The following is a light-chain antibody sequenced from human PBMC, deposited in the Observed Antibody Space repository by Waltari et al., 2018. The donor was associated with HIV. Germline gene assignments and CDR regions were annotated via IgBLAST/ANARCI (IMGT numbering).Light chain of an antibody. CDR2: RNN. J-gene: IGLJ3*02. CDR3: AAWDDSLSGQV. Sequence: QSVLTQPPSASGTPGQRDTISCSGSSSNIGSNYVYWYQQLPGTAPKLLIYRNNQRPSGIPYRFSGSNSGTSASLAISGLLSEDEADYYCAAWDDSLSGQVFGGGTKLTVL. V-gene: IGLV1-47*01. CDR1: SSNIGSNY.